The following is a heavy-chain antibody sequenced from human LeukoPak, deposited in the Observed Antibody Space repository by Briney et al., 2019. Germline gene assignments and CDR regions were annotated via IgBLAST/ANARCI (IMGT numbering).Heavy chain of an antibody. D-gene: IGHD3-22*01. CDR1: GFTFSSYG. Sequence: GGSLRLSCAASGFTFSSYGMHWVRQAPGKGLEWVAVISYDGSNKYYADSVKGRFTISRDNSKNTLYLQMNSLRAEDTAVYYCAKDREYYNDSSGYFDYWGQGTLVTVSS. J-gene: IGHJ4*02. CDR2: ISYDGSNK. V-gene: IGHV3-30*18. CDR3: AKDREYYNDSSGYFDY.